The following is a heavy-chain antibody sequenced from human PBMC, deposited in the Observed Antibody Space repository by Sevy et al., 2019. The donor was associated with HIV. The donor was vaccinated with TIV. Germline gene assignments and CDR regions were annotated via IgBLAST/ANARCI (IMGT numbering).Heavy chain of an antibody. Sequence: GGSLRLSCAVSGFTFSSYGMHWVRQAPGKGLEWVAVISFDGSNKYYAYSVKGRFTISRDNSKNTLYLQMNSLRAEDTAVYYCAKEFYGRGYDSEDAFDIWGQGTMVTVSS. J-gene: IGHJ3*02. V-gene: IGHV3-30*18. CDR2: ISFDGSNK. CDR3: AKEFYGRGYDSEDAFDI. CDR1: GFTFSSYG. D-gene: IGHD5-12*01.